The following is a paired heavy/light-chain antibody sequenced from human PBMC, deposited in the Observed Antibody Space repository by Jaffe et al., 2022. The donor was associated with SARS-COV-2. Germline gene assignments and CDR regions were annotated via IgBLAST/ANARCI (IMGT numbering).Light chain of an antibody. CDR3: QQRRHWPVT. J-gene: IGKJ5*01. Sequence: EVVLTQSPATLSLSPGERATLSCRASQSVSSQLAWYQQKPGQAPSLLIYDASNRATGIPARFSGSGSGTDFTLTISSLEPEDFAVYYCQQRRHWPVTFGQGTRLEI. V-gene: IGKV3-11*01. CDR1: QSVSSQ. CDR2: DAS.
Heavy chain of an antibody. CDR2: VSDNGVNT. Sequence: EVQLVESGGGLVQPGGSLRLSCAASGFTFSNYAMTWVRQAPGMGLEWVSSVSDNGVNTYYADSVKGRFTISRDNSKNTLYLQMNSLRGEDTAVYYCAKYLYASGSFFDYWGQGTLVTVSS. J-gene: IGHJ4*02. CDR3: AKYLYASGSFFDY. D-gene: IGHD3-10*01. CDR1: GFTFSNYA. V-gene: IGHV3-23*04.